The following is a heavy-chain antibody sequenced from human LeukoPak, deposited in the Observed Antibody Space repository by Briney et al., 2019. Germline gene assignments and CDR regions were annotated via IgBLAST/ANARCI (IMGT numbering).Heavy chain of an antibody. CDR1: GFTFSSYW. CDR2: INTDGSST. D-gene: IGHD3-10*01. CDR3: AKGRGMVRGVVFDY. J-gene: IGHJ4*02. V-gene: IGHV3-74*01. Sequence: QTGGSLRLSCAASGFTFSSYWMHWVRQAPGKGLVWVSRINTDGSSTSYADSVKGRFTISRDNAKNTLYLQMNSLRAEDTAVYYCAKGRGMVRGVVFDYWGQGTLVTVSS.